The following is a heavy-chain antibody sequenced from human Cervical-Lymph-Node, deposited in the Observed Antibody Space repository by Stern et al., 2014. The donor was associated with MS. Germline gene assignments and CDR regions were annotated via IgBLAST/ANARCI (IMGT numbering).Heavy chain of an antibody. Sequence: VQLVESGAEVKRPGASVKVSCRASGHTFTGYSVHWLRQAPGQGLEWMGWIPPNTDGTKYAQNFQGRVTMTRDTSTSTAYMELSSLRSDDSAVYFCARMWRDSFDMWGQGTMVTVSS. V-gene: IGHV1-2*02. CDR3: ARMWRDSFDM. CDR1: GHTFTGYS. J-gene: IGHJ3*02. D-gene: IGHD2-21*01. CDR2: IPPNTDGT.